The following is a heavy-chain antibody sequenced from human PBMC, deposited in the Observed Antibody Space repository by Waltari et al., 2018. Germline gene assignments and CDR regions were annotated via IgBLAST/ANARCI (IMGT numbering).Heavy chain of an antibody. CDR1: GDSMSSTDW. Sequence: QLQLQESGPGLVKPSGTLTLTCAVSGDSMSSTDWWSWVRQSPGKGLEWIGQVQRRGRTKYNPSFASRVTVSVDTSTNQFSLKVTSATAADTAVYFCARDRGRGIYLDSWGQGTLVTVS. V-gene: IGHV4-4*02. J-gene: IGHJ4*02. CDR3: ARDRGRGIYLDS. CDR2: VQRRGRT. D-gene: IGHD2-15*01.